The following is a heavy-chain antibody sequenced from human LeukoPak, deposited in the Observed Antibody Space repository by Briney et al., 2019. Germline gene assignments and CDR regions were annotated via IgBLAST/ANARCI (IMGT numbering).Heavy chain of an antibody. CDR2: INSNGGST. CDR1: GFTFNNYA. Sequence: PGGSLRLSCAASGFTFNNYAMHWFRQAPGKGLEYVSAINSNGGSTYYASSVKGRFTISRDNSKNTLYLQMGSLRAEDMAVYYCARDRWGCSSTSCYDFGYWGQGTLVTVSS. D-gene: IGHD2-2*01. V-gene: IGHV3-64*01. J-gene: IGHJ4*02. CDR3: ARDRWGCSSTSCYDFGY.